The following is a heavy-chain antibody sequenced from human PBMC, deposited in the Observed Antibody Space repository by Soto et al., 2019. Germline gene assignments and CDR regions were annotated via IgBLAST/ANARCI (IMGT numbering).Heavy chain of an antibody. CDR1: GFTFSTHE. CDR2: ISGSGSTR. CDR3: ARGGVY. Sequence: DVELVESGGGTGQPGGSLRLSCATSGFTFSTHEMNWVRQAPGRGLEWIAKISGSGSTRSYADSVKGRFFISRDNDQRTVDLQMNSLRVEHTAVYYCARGGVYWGQGTLVTVSP. V-gene: IGHV3-48*03. J-gene: IGHJ4*02. D-gene: IGHD2-8*01.